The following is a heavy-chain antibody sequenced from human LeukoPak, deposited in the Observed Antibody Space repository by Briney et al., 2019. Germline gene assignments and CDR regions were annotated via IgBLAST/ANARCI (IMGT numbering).Heavy chain of an antibody. D-gene: IGHD2-15*01. V-gene: IGHV4-61*02. CDR3: ARGYCSGGDCYFEFWFDP. CDR1: GDSISSGSYY. CDR2: IYASGCT. Sequence: SQTLSLTCTVSGDSISSGSYYWNWIRQPAGKGLEWIGRIYASGCTNYNPSLKSRVTILLDTSKNQFSLKLSSVTAADTAVYYCARGYCSGGDCYFEFWFDPWGQGTLVTVSS. J-gene: IGHJ5*02.